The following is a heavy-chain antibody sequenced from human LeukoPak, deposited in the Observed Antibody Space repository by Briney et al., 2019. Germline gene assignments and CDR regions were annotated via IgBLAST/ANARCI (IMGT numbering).Heavy chain of an antibody. CDR2: TYYRSKWYN. J-gene: IGHJ5*02. Sequence: SQTLSLTCAIYGDSVSRNSAAWNWIRQSPSRGLEWLGRTYYRSKWYNDYALSVKSRITINPDTSKNQFSVQLNSVTPEDTAVYYCARGGITGTTGWFDRWGQGTLVTVSS. V-gene: IGHV6-1*01. CDR3: ARGGITGTTGWFDR. D-gene: IGHD1-7*01. CDR1: GDSVSRNSAA.